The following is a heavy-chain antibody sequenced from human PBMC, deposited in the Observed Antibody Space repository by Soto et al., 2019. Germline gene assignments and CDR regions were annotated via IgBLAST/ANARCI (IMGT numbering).Heavy chain of an antibody. CDR2: IYHSVST. V-gene: IGHV4-30-2*01. CDR3: ARGSPFHWGKGTLVTVSSGKKTPASVKVSCKASGYTFSNFAMHWVRHAHRNDFDY. D-gene: IGHD2-2*01. Sequence: PSETLSLTCAVSAGSFSIGGYSWSWIRHPPGNGLKYIGYIYHSVSTYYNPSLKSRVPISRDRSKNQFSLTLSSVTAADTAVYYCARGSPFHWGKGTLVTVSSGKKTPASVKVSCKASGYTFSNFAMHWVRHAHRNDFDYRGQGTLVTVPS. J-gene: IGHJ4*02. CDR1: AGSFSIGGYS.